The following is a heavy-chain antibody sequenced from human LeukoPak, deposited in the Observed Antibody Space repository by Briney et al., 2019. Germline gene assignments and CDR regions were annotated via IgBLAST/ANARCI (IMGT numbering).Heavy chain of an antibody. Sequence: GGSLRLSCAASGFTFSNSAMSWVRQAPGKGLEWVSDISGGGGNRNYADPVKGRFTISRDNSKNTLDLQMNSLRAEDTAVYYCARDLSSSSGDYYYYMDVWGKGTTVTISS. J-gene: IGHJ6*03. V-gene: IGHV3-23*01. CDR2: ISGGGGNR. D-gene: IGHD6-19*01. CDR3: ARDLSSSSGDYYYYMDV. CDR1: GFTFSNSA.